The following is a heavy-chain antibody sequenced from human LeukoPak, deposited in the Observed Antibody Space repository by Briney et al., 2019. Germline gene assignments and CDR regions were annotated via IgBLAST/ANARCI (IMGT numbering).Heavy chain of an antibody. CDR3: ARTNCGGDCYVDY. D-gene: IGHD2-21*01. CDR1: GGSFSGYY. Sequence: SETLSLTCAVYGGSFSGYYWSWIRRPPGKGLEWIGEINHSGSTNYNPSLKSRVTISVDTSKNQFSLKLSSVTAAGTAVYYCARTNCGGDCYVDYWGQGTLVTVSS. V-gene: IGHV4-34*01. CDR2: INHSGST. J-gene: IGHJ4*02.